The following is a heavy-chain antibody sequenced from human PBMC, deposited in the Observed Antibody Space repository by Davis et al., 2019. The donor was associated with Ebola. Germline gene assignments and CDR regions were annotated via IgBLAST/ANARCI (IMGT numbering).Heavy chain of an antibody. D-gene: IGHD2-2*01. CDR2: INPNSGGT. J-gene: IGHJ6*02. CDR3: ARVSCSSTSCTQGPDYYYYGMDV. V-gene: IGHV1-2*04. Sequence: AASVKVSCKASGYTFTGYYMHWVRQAPGQGLEWMGWINPNSGGTNYAQKFQGWVTMTRDTSISTAYMELSRLRSDDTAVYYCARVSCSSTSCTQGPDYYYYGMDVWGQGTTVTVSS. CDR1: GYTFTGYY.